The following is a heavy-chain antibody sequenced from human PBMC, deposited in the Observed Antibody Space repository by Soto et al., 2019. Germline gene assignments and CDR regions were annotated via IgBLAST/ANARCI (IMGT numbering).Heavy chain of an antibody. Sequence: GASVKVSCKASGYTFTGYYMHWVRQAPGQGLEWMGWINPNSGGTNYAQKFQGWVTMTRDTSISTAYMELSSLRSEDTAVYYCAREVAGIFRDNAFDIWGQGTMVTVSS. CDR3: AREVAGIFRDNAFDI. D-gene: IGHD6-19*01. CDR2: INPNSGGT. V-gene: IGHV1-2*04. J-gene: IGHJ3*02. CDR1: GYTFTGYY.